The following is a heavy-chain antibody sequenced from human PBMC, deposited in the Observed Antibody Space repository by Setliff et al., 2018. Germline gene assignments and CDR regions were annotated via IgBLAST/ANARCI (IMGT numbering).Heavy chain of an antibody. CDR1: RGSINSHY. D-gene: IGHD1-1*01. CDR2: IFGSGST. CDR3: ARDRGSNNSPEDFDY. J-gene: IGHJ4*02. V-gene: IGHV4-4*07. Sequence: NLSLTCTVSRGSINSHYWSWIRQPAGKGLEWIGRIFGSGSTNYNPSLKSRVTMSIDTSKNQFFLKVRSVTAADTAVYYCARDRGSNNSPEDFDYWGLGTLVNVSS.